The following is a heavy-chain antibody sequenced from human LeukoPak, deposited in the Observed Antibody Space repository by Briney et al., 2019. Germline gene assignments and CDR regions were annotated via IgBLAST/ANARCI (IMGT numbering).Heavy chain of an antibody. CDR3: AKNDAAGGNKPDY. J-gene: IGHJ4*02. CDR1: GFTFSSYS. V-gene: IGHV3-21*01. Sequence: GGSLRLSCAASGFTFSSYSMNWVRQAPGKGLEWVSSISSSSSYIYYADSVKGRFTISRDNAKNSLYLQMNSLRAEDTAVYYCAKNDAAGGNKPDYWGQGTLVTVSS. D-gene: IGHD4-23*01. CDR2: ISSSSSYI.